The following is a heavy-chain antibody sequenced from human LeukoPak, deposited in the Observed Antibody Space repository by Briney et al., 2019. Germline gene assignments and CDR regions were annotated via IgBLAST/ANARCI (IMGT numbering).Heavy chain of an antibody. J-gene: IGHJ5*02. CDR1: GGSLNTHY. CDR3: ARDTSGSRRKFDP. D-gene: IGHD3-22*01. CDR2: INYSGST. V-gene: IGHV4-59*11. Sequence: SETLSLTCTVSGGSLNTHYWSWIRQPPGKGLEWIGYINYSGSTNYNPSLKSRVTISVDTSKNQFSLKLSSVTAADTAVYYCARDTSGSRRKFDPWGQGTLVTVSS.